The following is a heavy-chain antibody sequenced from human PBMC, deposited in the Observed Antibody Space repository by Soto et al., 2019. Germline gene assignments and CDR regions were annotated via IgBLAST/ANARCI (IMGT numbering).Heavy chain of an antibody. CDR1: GGTFSSYT. V-gene: IGHV1-69*02. CDR2: IIPILGIA. D-gene: IGHD2-15*01. Sequence: ASVKVSCKASGGTFSSYTISWVRQAPGQGLEWMGRIIPILGIANYAQKFQGRVTITADKSTSTAYMELSSLRSEDTAVYYCARARMVVVVAATWYGAFDIWGQGTMVTVSS. CDR3: ARARMVVVVAATWYGAFDI. J-gene: IGHJ3*02.